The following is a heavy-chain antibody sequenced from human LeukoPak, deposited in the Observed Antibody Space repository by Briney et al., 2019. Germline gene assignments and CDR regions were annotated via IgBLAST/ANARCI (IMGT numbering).Heavy chain of an antibody. CDR1: GLTFSSRW. D-gene: IGHD6-19*01. J-gene: IGHJ1*01. CDR3: AKVGWD. Sequence: GGSLRLSCAASGLTFSSRWMSWVRQAPGKGLEWVGNIQPDGREQYPVDSVKGRFTISRDNARNSLFLQMNSLRVEDTAVYYCAKVGWDWGQGTLVTVSS. V-gene: IGHV3-7*01. CDR2: IQPDGREQ.